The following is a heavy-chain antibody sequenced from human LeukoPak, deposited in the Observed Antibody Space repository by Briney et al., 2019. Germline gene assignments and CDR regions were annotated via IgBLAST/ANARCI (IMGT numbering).Heavy chain of an antibody. CDR3: ARDEGYSQLEPPKY. J-gene: IGHJ4*02. D-gene: IGHD1-1*01. CDR2: ISSGSATI. CDR1: GFSFSSYT. V-gene: IGHV3-48*04. Sequence: PGGSLRLSCAASGFSFSSYTMNWVRQAPGKGLEWVSYISSGSATIYYADSVKGRFTISRDNAKNSLYLQMNSLRAEDTAVYYCARDEGYSQLEPPKYWGQGTLVTVSS.